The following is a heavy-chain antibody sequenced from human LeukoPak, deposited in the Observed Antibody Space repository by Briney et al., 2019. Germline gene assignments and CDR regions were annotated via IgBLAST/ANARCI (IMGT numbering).Heavy chain of an antibody. CDR2: FTVSGGNT. CDR3: ARAWVGATSYLDY. D-gene: IGHD1-26*01. Sequence: GGSLRLSCAASGFTFSNYAMSWARQAPGKGLEWVSSFTVSGGNTHYADSVKGRCTISRDNSKNTLYLQMNSLRAEDTAVYYCARAWVGATSYLDYWGQGPLVTVSS. CDR1: GFTFSNYA. J-gene: IGHJ4*02. V-gene: IGHV3-23*01.